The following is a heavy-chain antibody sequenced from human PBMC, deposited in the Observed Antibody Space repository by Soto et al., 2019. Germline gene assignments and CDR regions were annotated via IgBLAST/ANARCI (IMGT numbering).Heavy chain of an antibody. Sequence: QVQLVQSGAEVKKPGSSVKVSCKASGGTFSSYAISWVRQAPGQGLEWMGGIIPIFGTANYAQKFQGRVTITADESTSTAYMELSSLRSEDTAVYYCARDRNYYASSGYYYFDYWGQGTLVTVSS. CDR1: GGTFSSYA. CDR3: ARDRNYYASSGYYYFDY. D-gene: IGHD3-22*01. V-gene: IGHV1-69*01. J-gene: IGHJ4*02. CDR2: IIPIFGTA.